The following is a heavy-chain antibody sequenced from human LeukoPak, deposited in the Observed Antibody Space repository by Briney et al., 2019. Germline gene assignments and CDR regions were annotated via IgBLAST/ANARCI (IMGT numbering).Heavy chain of an antibody. CDR1: GGSISSYY. J-gene: IGHJ5*02. Sequence: SETLCLTCAVSGGSISSYYWSWIRQPAGKGLEWIGRIYTSGSTNYNPSLKSRVTMSVDTSKNQFSLKLSSVTAADTAVYYCARDPGPTYYDYVWGSYRHNWFDPWGQGTLVTVSS. V-gene: IGHV4-4*07. CDR2: IYTSGST. D-gene: IGHD3-16*02. CDR3: ARDPGPTYYDYVWGSYRHNWFDP.